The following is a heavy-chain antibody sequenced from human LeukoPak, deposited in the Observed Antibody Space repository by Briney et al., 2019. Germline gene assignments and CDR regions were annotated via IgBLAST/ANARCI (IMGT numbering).Heavy chain of an antibody. Sequence: ASVQVSCQASGYTFTSYGISWVRQAPGQGLEWMGWISAYNGNTNYAQKLQGRVTMTTDTSTSTAYMELRSLRSEDTAVYYCARDKGTYYDFWSGYYNWFDPWGQGTLVTVSS. CDR2: ISAYNGNT. CDR3: ARDKGTYYDFWSGYYNWFDP. V-gene: IGHV1-18*01. CDR1: GYTFTSYG. J-gene: IGHJ5*02. D-gene: IGHD3-3*01.